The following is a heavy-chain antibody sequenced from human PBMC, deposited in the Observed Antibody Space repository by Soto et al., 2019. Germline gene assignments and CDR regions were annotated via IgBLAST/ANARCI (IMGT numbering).Heavy chain of an antibody. J-gene: IGHJ3*02. CDR2: TYNSGST. Sequence: SETLSLTCTVSGGSISSSYWSWIRQTPGKGLEWIGYTYNSGSTNYNPSLKSRVTISVDTSKNQFSLNLSSVTAADTAVYYCARDAFDIWGQGTMVTVS. V-gene: IGHV4-59*01. CDR3: ARDAFDI. CDR1: GGSISSSY.